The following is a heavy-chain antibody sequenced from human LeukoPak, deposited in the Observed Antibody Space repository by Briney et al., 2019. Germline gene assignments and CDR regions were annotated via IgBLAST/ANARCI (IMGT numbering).Heavy chain of an antibody. J-gene: IGHJ5*02. CDR3: AKLATVTTQVSWFDP. D-gene: IGHD4-17*01. V-gene: IGHV3-23*01. CDR2: ISGSGDST. Sequence: GGSLRLSCVAAGFTFRTVAMSWVRQTPGKGLEWVSAISGSGDSTYYADSVKGRFTISRDNSKNTLYLQMDSLRAGDTATYYCAKLATVTTQVSWFDPWGQGTLVTVSS. CDR1: GFTFRTVA.